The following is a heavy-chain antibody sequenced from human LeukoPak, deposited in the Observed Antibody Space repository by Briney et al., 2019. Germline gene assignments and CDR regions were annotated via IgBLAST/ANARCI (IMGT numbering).Heavy chain of an antibody. V-gene: IGHV4-34*01. CDR3: ARGRITIFGVVIIHPHFDY. Sequence: SGTLSLTCAVYGGSFSGYYWSWIRQPPWKGLEWIGEINHSGSTNYNPSLKSRVTISVDTSKNQFSLKLCSVTAADTAVYYCARGRITIFGVVIIHPHFDYWGQGTLVTVSS. CDR1: GGSFSGYY. CDR2: INHSGST. J-gene: IGHJ4*02. D-gene: IGHD3-3*01.